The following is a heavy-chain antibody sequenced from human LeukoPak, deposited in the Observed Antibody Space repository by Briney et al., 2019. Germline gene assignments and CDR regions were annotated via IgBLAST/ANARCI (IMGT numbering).Heavy chain of an antibody. CDR1: GFTFSSYG. J-gene: IGHJ4*02. Sequence: PGGSLRLSCAASGFTFSSYGMHWVRQAPGKGLEWAAVISYDGSNKYYADSVKGRFTISRDNSKNTLYLQMNSLRAEDTAVYYCAKDHYYGSGSLPDYWGQGTLVTVSS. D-gene: IGHD3-10*01. CDR2: ISYDGSNK. V-gene: IGHV3-30*18. CDR3: AKDHYYGSGSLPDY.